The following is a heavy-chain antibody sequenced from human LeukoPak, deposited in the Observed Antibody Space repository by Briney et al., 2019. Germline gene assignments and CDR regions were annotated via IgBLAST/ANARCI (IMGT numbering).Heavy chain of an antibody. CDR1: GGSISGYY. J-gene: IGHJ4*02. D-gene: IGHD3-10*01. V-gene: IGHV4-59*01. CDR2: VYYSGNI. CDR3: ARENYYGSGSYHPTFDS. Sequence: SETLSLTCTVSGGSISGYYWNWIRQPPGKGLEWIGYVYYSGNINYNPSLKSRVTISVDSAKNQFSLKLRSVTAADTAIYFCARENYYGSGSYHPTFDSRGQGTQVTVSS.